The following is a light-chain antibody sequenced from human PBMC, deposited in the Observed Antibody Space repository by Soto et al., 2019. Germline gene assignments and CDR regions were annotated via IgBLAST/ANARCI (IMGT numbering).Light chain of an antibody. CDR2: GAS. CDR1: QSVSSTY. V-gene: IGKV3-20*01. CDR3: QQYGSSSYT. J-gene: IGKJ2*01. Sequence: EIVLTQSPGTLSLSPGERVTLSCRASQSVSSTYLAWYQRNPGQAPRLLIYGASSRATGIPDRFSGSGSGTDLTLTISRPEPEDFAVYFCQQYGSSSYTFGQGTKLEIK.